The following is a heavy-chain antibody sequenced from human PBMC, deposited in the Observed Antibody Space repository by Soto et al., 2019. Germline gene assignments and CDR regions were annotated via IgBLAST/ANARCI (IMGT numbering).Heavy chain of an antibody. D-gene: IGHD2-15*01. CDR3: ARDPYDCNGNDCPD. CDR1: EFTFNTYS. V-gene: IGHV3-48*01. CDR2: ISSSSSTV. Sequence: EVQLVESGGGLVQPGGSLRLSCTASEFTFNTYSMNWVRQAPGKGLEWIASISSSSSTVYYADSVKGRFTVSRGNAKKSLYLQMDSLRAEDTAVYYCARDPYDCNGNDCPDWGQGTLVTVSA. J-gene: IGHJ4*02.